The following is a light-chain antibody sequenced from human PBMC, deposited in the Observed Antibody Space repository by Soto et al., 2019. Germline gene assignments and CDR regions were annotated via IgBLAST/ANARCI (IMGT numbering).Light chain of an antibody. CDR3: QHYNSYSEA. Sequence: DIQLTQSPSTLSGSVGARVTLTCRASQTISSWLAWYQQKPGKAPKLLIYKASTRKSGVPSRFSGSGSGTEFTLTISSLQPDDFATYYCQHYNSYSEAFGQGTKVDIK. CDR2: KAS. V-gene: IGKV1-5*03. CDR1: QTISSW. J-gene: IGKJ1*01.